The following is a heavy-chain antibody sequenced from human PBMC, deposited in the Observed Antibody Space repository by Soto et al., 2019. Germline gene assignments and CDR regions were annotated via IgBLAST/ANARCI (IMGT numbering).Heavy chain of an antibody. D-gene: IGHD6-19*01. CDR2: IYYSGST. J-gene: IGHJ5*02. Sequence: SETLSLTCTVSGGSISSYYWSWIRQPPGKGLEWIGYIYYSGSTNYNPSLKSRVTISVDTSKNQFSLKLSSVTAADTAVYYCASMYSSGWYGWFDPWGQGTLVTVSS. V-gene: IGHV4-59*08. CDR3: ASMYSSGWYGWFDP. CDR1: GGSISSYY.